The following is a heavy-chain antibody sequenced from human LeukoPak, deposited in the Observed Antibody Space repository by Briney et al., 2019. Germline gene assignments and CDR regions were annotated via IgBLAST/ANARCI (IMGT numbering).Heavy chain of an antibody. CDR1: GYTFTSYD. V-gene: IGHV1-8*01. J-gene: IGHJ3*02. Sequence: ASVKVSCKASGYTFTSYDINWVRQATGQGLEWMGWMNPNSGNTGYAQKFQGRVTMTRNTSISTAYMELSSLRSEDTAVYYCARPHKTTKTRSAKDAFGIWGQGTMVTVSS. CDR3: ARPHKTTKTRSAKDAFGI. D-gene: IGHD4-11*01. CDR2: MNPNSGNT.